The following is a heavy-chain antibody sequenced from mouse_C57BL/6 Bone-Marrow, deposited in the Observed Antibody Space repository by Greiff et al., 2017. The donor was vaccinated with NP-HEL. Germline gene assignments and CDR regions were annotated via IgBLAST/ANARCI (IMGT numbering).Heavy chain of an antibody. CDR1: GYTFTSYG. Sequence: VQLVESGAELARPGASVKLSCKASGYTFTSYGISWVKQRTGQGLEWIGEIYPRSGNTYYNEKFKGKATLTADKSSSTAYMELRSLTSEDSAVYFCARLYYGSSYWYWYFDVWGTGTTVTVSS. J-gene: IGHJ1*03. CDR3: ARLYYGSSYWYWYFDV. V-gene: IGHV1-81*01. CDR2: IYPRSGNT. D-gene: IGHD1-1*01.